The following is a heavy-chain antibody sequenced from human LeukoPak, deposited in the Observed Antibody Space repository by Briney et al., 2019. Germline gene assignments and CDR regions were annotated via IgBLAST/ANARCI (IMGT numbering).Heavy chain of an antibody. D-gene: IGHD3-3*01. CDR1: GFTFSSYA. CDR2: ISGSGGST. J-gene: IGHJ5*02. CDR3: AKDPSYDFWSAQDP. Sequence: GGSLRLSCAASGFTFSSYAMSWVRQAPGKGLEWVSAISGSGGSTYYADSVKGRFTISRDNSKNTLYLQMNSLRAEDTAVYYCAKDPSYDFWSAQDPWGQGTLVTVSS. V-gene: IGHV3-23*01.